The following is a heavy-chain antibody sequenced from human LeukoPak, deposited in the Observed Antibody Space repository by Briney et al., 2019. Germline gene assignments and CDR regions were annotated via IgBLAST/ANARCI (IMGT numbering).Heavy chain of an antibody. CDR2: INEHGSNA. V-gene: IGHV3-74*03. J-gene: IGHJ4*02. Sequence: GGSLRLSCAASGFTFSNHWMHWVRQAPGKGLVWVSRINEHGSNAMYADSVKGRFSISRDNAKNTVNLQMNRLRAEDTGVYYCIRDEALWRLDYWGQGTLVTVSS. CDR3: IRDEALWRLDY. CDR1: GFTFSNHW. D-gene: IGHD2-21*01.